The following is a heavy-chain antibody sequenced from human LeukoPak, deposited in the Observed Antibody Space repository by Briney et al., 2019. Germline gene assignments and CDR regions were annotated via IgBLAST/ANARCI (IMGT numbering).Heavy chain of an antibody. V-gene: IGHV3-30*02. D-gene: IGHD3-3*01. CDR1: GFTFSSYG. Sequence: PGGSLRLSCAASGFTFSSYGMHWVRQAPGKGLGWVAFIRYDGSNKYYADSVKGRFTISRDNSKNTLYLQMNSLRAEDTAVYYCAKDRELRFLEWLSGPVHDAFDIWGQGTMVTVSS. CDR2: IRYDGSNK. J-gene: IGHJ3*02. CDR3: AKDRELRFLEWLSGPVHDAFDI.